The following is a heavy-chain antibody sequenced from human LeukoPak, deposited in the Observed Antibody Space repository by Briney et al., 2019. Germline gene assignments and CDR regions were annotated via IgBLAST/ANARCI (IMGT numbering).Heavy chain of an antibody. CDR3: ATDRYIVGATSFDY. J-gene: IGHJ4*02. CDR1: GYTFTDYY. D-gene: IGHD1-26*01. V-gene: IGHV1-69-2*01. Sequence: EASVKVSCKVSGYTFTDYYMHWVQQAPGKGLEWMGLVDPEDGTTIYAEKFQGRVTITADTSTDTAYMELSILRSADTAVYYCATDRYIVGATSFDYWGQGTLVTVSS. CDR2: VDPEDGTT.